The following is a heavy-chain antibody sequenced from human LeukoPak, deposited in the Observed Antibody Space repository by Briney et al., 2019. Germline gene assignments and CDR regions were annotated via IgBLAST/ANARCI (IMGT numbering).Heavy chain of an antibody. CDR3: ARVKAETDAFDI. CDR2: MNPNSGNT. J-gene: IGHJ3*02. CDR1: GYTFTSCD. V-gene: IGHV1-8*01. Sequence: ASVKVSCKASGYTFTSCDINWVRQATGQGLEWMGWMNPNSGNTGYAQKFQGRVTMTRNTSISTAYMELSSLRSEDTAVYYCARVKAETDAFDIWGQGTMVTVSS. D-gene: IGHD5-24*01.